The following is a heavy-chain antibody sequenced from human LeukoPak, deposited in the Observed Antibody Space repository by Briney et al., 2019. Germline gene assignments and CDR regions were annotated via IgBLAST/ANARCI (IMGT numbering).Heavy chain of an antibody. CDR2: IKQDGSEK. CDR1: GFTFSNYW. V-gene: IGHV3-7*04. D-gene: IGHD6-13*01. CDR3: ARMYSSSLPNY. Sequence: PGGSLRLSCAASGFTFSNYWMSWVRQAPGKGLEWVACIKQDGSEKYYVDSVKGRFTISRDNAKNSLYLQMNSLRDEDTALYYCARMYSSSLPNYWGQGTLVTVSS. J-gene: IGHJ4*02.